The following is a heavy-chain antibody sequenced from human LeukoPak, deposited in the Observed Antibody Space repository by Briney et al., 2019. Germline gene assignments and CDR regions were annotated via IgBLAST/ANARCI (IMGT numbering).Heavy chain of an antibody. CDR2: IKQDGSVE. D-gene: IGHD6-6*01. V-gene: IGHV3-7*05. CDR1: GFTFSSYW. CDR3: ARIGYSSSSFVF. Sequence: GGSLRLSCAASGFTFSSYWMSWVRQAPGKGLEWVANIKQDGSVEYYVVSVKGRLTISRDNAKESLYLQMNSLRAEDTAVYYCARIGYSSSSFVFWGQGTLVTVSS. J-gene: IGHJ4*02.